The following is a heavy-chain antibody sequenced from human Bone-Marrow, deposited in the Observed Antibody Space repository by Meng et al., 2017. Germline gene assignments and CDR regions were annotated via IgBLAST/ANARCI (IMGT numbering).Heavy chain of an antibody. CDR3: LTSLRWEVPPLYDY. D-gene: IGHD1-26*01. CDR2: IVSDGGIT. J-gene: IGHJ4*02. V-gene: IGHV3-74*01. CDR1: GFNFGDYI. Sequence: GESLKISCGASGFNFGDYIMHWVRQSPGKGLEWISRIVSDGGITTYADSVKGRFTVSRDNAKNPLYLQMNSLRADDTAVYYCLTSLRWEVPPLYDYWGQGTLSIVSS.